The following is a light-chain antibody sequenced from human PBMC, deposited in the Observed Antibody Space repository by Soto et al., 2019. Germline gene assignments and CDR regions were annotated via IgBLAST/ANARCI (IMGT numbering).Light chain of an antibody. V-gene: IGKV3-20*01. J-gene: IGKJ2*01. CDR1: QSVSSSY. Sequence: EIVLTQSPGTLSLSPGERATLSCRASQSVSSSYLAWYQQKPGQAPRLLIYGPSARATGSPDRFSGSGSGTDFTLTISRLEPEDFAVYYCQQYGSSPLYTFGQGTKLEIK. CDR3: QQYGSSPLYT. CDR2: GPS.